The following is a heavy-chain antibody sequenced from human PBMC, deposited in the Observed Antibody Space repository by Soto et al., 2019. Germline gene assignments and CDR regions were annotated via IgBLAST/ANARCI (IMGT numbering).Heavy chain of an antibody. CDR1: GFTFSDYA. Sequence: GGSLRLSCAASGFTFSDYAMSWVRQAPGKGLEWVSGLGGSNSDTHYAASVEGRFTVSRDNSKSTLFLQMDSLRVEDTAVYYCAKDKVDHNSVWDPFDIWGQGTLVTVSS. CDR2: LGGSNSDT. CDR3: AKDKVDHNSVWDPFDI. V-gene: IGHV3-23*01. D-gene: IGHD2-15*01. J-gene: IGHJ3*02.